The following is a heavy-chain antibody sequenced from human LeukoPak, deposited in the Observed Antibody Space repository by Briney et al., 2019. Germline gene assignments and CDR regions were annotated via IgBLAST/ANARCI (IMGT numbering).Heavy chain of an antibody. D-gene: IGHD5-24*01. Sequence: SETLSLTCTVSGGSISSYYWSWIRQPPGKGLEWIGYIYYTGGTNYNPSLKSRITISVDTSKKQFSLKVRSMTAADTAVYYCARTRDGYMAHGFDIWGQGTMVTVSS. V-gene: IGHV4-59*01. J-gene: IGHJ3*02. CDR2: IYYTGGT. CDR1: GGSISSYY. CDR3: ARTRDGYMAHGFDI.